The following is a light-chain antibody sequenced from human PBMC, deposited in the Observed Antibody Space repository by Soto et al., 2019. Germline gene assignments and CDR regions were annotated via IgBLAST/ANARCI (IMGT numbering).Light chain of an antibody. CDR2: GNS. CDR1: SSNIGAGYD. CDR3: QSYDSSLSGVV. Sequence: QSVLTQPPSVSGAPGQRVTISCTGSSSNIGAGYDAHWYQQLPGTAPKLLIYGNSNRPSGVPDRFSASKSGTSASLAITGLQAEDEADYYCQSYDSSLSGVVFGGGTKLTVL. V-gene: IGLV1-40*01. J-gene: IGLJ3*02.